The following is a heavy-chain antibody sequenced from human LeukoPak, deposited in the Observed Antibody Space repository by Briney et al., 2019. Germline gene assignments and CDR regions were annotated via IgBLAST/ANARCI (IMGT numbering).Heavy chain of an antibody. D-gene: IGHD3-3*01. CDR3: ARWATSFDL. J-gene: IGHJ4*02. V-gene: IGHV3-7*01. CDR2: IKQDGSEK. Sequence: GGSLRLSCAVSGFTFSNYWMSWVRQAPGKGLAWVADIKQDGSEKYYVDSVTGRFTISRDNAKNSLFLQMNSLRAEDTAVYYCARWATSFDLWGQGTLVTVSS. CDR1: GFTFSNYW.